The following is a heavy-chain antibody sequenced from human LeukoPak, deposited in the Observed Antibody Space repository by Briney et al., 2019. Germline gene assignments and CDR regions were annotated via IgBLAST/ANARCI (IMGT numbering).Heavy chain of an antibody. V-gene: IGHV3-23*01. CDR1: GFTFSSYA. Sequence: GGSLRLSCAASGFTFSSYAMSWVRQAPGKGLEWVSAISGSGGSTYYEDSVKGRFTISRDNSKNTLYLQMNSLRAEDTAVYYCVKDPRRVTIFTVAPYWGQGTLVTVSS. J-gene: IGHJ4*02. CDR3: VKDPRRVTIFTVAPY. D-gene: IGHD3-3*01. CDR2: ISGSGGST.